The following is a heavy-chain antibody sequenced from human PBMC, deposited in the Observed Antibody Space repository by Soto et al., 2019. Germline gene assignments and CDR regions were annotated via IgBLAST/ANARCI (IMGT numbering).Heavy chain of an antibody. CDR3: VRDPAPRNWFDA. CDR1: GFTFSSYS. V-gene: IGHV3-74*01. CDR2: INGDGSST. J-gene: IGHJ5*02. Sequence: GGSLRLSCAASGFTFSSYSMSWVRQAPGKGLMWVSRINGDGSSTLYADSVKGRFTISRDDAKNTLYLQMNSLRAEDTAVYHCVRDPAPRNWFDAWGQGTLVTVSS.